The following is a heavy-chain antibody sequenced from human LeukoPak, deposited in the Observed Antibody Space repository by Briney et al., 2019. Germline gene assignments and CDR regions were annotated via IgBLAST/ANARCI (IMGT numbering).Heavy chain of an antibody. CDR1: GGSFSGYY. D-gene: IGHD4-17*01. J-gene: IGHJ4*02. Sequence: PSETLSLTCAVYGGSFSGYYWSWIRQPPGKGLEWIGEINHSGSTNYNPSLKSRVTISVDTSKNQFSLKLSSVTAADTAVYYCAREMRYGFDYWGQGTLVTVSS. CDR3: AREMRYGFDY. V-gene: IGHV4-34*01. CDR2: INHSGST.